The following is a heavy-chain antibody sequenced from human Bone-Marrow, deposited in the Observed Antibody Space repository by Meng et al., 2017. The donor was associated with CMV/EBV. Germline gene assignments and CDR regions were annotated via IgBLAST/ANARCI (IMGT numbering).Heavy chain of an antibody. J-gene: IGHJ5*02. CDR2: SSGYSGDT. CDR1: GYRFNRYG. V-gene: IGHV1-18*01. CDR3: ARGSDWFDP. Sequence: ASVKVSCKASGYRFNRYGIAWVRQAPGRGLEWMGWSSGYSGDTNYAQKFQGRVTMTTETSTSSAYLDLRGLTSDDTAIYYCARGSDWFDPWGQRTLVTVSS.